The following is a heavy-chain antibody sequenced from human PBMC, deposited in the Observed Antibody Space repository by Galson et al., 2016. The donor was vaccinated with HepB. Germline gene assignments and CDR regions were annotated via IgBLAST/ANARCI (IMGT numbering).Heavy chain of an antibody. J-gene: IGHJ5*02. CDR2: ISHDGGAT. V-gene: IGHV3-30*18. CDR1: GFMLSGYG. CDR3: AKDFRTGWTNWFDP. Sequence: SLRLSCAASGFMLSGYGMHWVRQAPGKGLEWVAMISHDGGATYYGDSVAGRFAVSRDISKNTVYLDMNHLRPEDTAVYYCAKDFRTGWTNWFDPWGQGTLVTVSS. D-gene: IGHD6-19*01.